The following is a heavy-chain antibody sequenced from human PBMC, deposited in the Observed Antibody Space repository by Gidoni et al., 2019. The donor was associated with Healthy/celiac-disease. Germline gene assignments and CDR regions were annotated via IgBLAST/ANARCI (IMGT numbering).Heavy chain of an antibody. Sequence: QVQLQESGPGLVKPSQTLSLTCTFSGGSISSGGYYWSWIRQHPGKGLEWIGYIYYSGRTYYNPSLKSRVTISVDTSKNQFSRKLSSVTAADTAVYYCAGGSSAQYYFDYWGQGTLVTVSS. CDR3: AGGSSAQYYFDY. J-gene: IGHJ4*02. D-gene: IGHD2-2*01. V-gene: IGHV4-31*03. CDR2: IYYSGRT. CDR1: GGSISSGGYY.